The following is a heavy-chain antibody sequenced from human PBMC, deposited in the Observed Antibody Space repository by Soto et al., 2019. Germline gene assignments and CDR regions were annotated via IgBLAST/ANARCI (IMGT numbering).Heavy chain of an antibody. J-gene: IGHJ4*02. CDR2: IRKDGSGS. V-gene: IGHV3-7*01. CDR1: GFNFDNYY. CDR3: ARDTTGILDY. Sequence: LSCAASGFNFDNYYMAWVRQAPGKGLEWVANIRKDGSGSNYVDSLKGRFTISRDNAKNSLYLQMNNLRAEDSGVYFCARDTTGILDYWGQGTLVTVSS. D-gene: IGHD1-1*01.